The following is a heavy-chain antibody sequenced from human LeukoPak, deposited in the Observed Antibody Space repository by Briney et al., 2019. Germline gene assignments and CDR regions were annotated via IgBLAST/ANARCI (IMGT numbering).Heavy chain of an antibody. Sequence: PSETLSLTCAVYGGSFSGYYWSWIRQPPGKGLEWIGEINHSGSTNYNPSLKSRVTISVDTSKNQFSLKLSSVTAADTAVYYCARGCDYYDSSGYHYYYYYGMDVWGQGTTVTVSS. D-gene: IGHD3-22*01. CDR3: ARGCDYYDSSGYHYYYYYGMDV. V-gene: IGHV4-34*01. CDR2: INHSGST. CDR1: GGSFSGYY. J-gene: IGHJ6*02.